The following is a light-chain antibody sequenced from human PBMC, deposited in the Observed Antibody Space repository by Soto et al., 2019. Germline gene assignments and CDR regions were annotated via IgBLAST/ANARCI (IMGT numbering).Light chain of an antibody. V-gene: IGKV1-39*01. CDR2: AAS. Sequence: DIQMTQSPSSLSASVGDRVTITCRASQSISFYLIWYQQRPGKAPNLVLYAASSLRSGVLSRFSGSGSGTDFTLTISSLQPENFATYYCQQTYSAPEGITFGHGTRLEIK. J-gene: IGKJ5*01. CDR3: QQTYSAPEGIT. CDR1: QSISFY.